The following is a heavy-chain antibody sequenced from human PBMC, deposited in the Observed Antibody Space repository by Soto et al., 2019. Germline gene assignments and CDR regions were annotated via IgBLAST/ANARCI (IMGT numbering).Heavy chain of an antibody. CDR3: AKLLVEQLVKPLGFYDAFDI. V-gene: IGHV3-30*18. J-gene: IGHJ3*02. CDR2: ISYDGSNK. D-gene: IGHD6-6*01. CDR1: GFTFSSYG. Sequence: QVQLVESGGGVVQPGRSLRLSCAASGFTFSSYGMHWVRQAPGKGLEWVAVISYDGSNKYYADSVKGRFTISRDNSKNTLYLQMNSLRAEETAVYYCAKLLVEQLVKPLGFYDAFDIWGQGTMVTVSS.